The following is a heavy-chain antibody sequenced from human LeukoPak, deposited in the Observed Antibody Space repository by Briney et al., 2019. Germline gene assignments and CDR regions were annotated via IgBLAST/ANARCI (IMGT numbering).Heavy chain of an antibody. V-gene: IGHV3-33*01. Sequence: GGSLRLSCAASGFTFSSYGMHWVRQAPGKGLEWVAVIWYDGSNKYYADSVKGRFTISRDNSKNTLYLQMNSLRAEDTAVCYCASHCSSTSCYNYWGQGTLVTVSS. CDR3: ASHCSSTSCYNY. CDR2: IWYDGSNK. CDR1: GFTFSSYG. D-gene: IGHD2-2*02. J-gene: IGHJ4*02.